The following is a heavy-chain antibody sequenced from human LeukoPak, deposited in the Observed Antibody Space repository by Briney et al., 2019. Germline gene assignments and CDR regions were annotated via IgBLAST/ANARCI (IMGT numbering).Heavy chain of an antibody. CDR3: ASGDEPYNWFDP. J-gene: IGHJ5*02. CDR2: INPNSGGT. V-gene: IGHV1-2*02. Sequence: GASVKVSCKASGYTFTSHDINWVRQATGQGLEWMGWINPNSGGTNHAQKFQGRVTMTRDTSISTAYMELSRLRSDDTAVYYCASGDEPYNWFDPWGQGTLVTVSS. D-gene: IGHD1-14*01. CDR1: GYTFTSHD.